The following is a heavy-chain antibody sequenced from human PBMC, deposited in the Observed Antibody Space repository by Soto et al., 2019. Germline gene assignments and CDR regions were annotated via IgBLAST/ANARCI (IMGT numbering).Heavy chain of an antibody. V-gene: IGHV4-31*03. Sequence: QVQLQESGPGLVKPSQTLSLTCTVSGGSISSGGYYWSWIRQHPGKGLEWIGYIYYSGSTYYNPSLKSRVTISVDTSKNQFSLKLSSVTAADTAVYYCARGVTLPPRGRVVVAATHIDYWGQGTLVTVSS. D-gene: IGHD2-15*01. CDR1: GGSISSGGYY. J-gene: IGHJ4*02. CDR3: ARGVTLPPRGRVVVAATHIDY. CDR2: IYYSGST.